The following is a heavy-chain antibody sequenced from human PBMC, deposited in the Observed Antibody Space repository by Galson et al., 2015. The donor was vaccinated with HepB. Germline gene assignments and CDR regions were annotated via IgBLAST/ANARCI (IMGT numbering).Heavy chain of an antibody. Sequence: SVKVSCKASGGTFSSYAISWVRQAPGQGLEWMGGIIPIFGTANYAQKFQGRVTITADKSTSTAYMELSSLRSEDTAVYYCARGTPTYDYVWGSYRYNYFDYWGQGTLVTVSS. CDR1: GGTFSSYA. D-gene: IGHD3-16*02. CDR2: IIPIFGTA. CDR3: ARGTPTYDYVWGSYRYNYFDY. V-gene: IGHV1-69*06. J-gene: IGHJ4*02.